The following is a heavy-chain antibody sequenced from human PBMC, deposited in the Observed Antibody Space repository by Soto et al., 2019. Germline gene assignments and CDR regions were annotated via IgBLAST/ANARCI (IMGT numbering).Heavy chain of an antibody. J-gene: IGHJ4*02. CDR2: IYYGGST. CDR1: GGSISSDDYY. V-gene: IGHV4-30-4*01. D-gene: IGHD3-10*01. CDR3: ARGSSLVRGISSYFDS. Sequence: SETLSLTCTVSGGSISSDDYYWSWIRQPPGKGLEWIGHIYYGGSTYYNPSLKSRVTISVDTSKKQFSLKLSSVSAADTAIYYCARGSSLVRGISSYFDSWGQGTLVTVSS.